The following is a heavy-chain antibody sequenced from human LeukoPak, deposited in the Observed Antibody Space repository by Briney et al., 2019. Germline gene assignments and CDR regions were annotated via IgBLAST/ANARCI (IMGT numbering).Heavy chain of an antibody. V-gene: IGHV1-8*01. D-gene: IGHD3-10*01. Sequence: ASVKVSCKASGHTFTSYDINWVRQATGQGLEWMGWMNPNSGNTGYAQKFQGRVTMTRNTSISTAYMELSSLRSEDTAVYYCARVGPKDLITMVRGVITRYYYYGMDVWGQGTTVTVSS. CDR1: GHTFTSYD. CDR2: MNPNSGNT. CDR3: ARVGPKDLITMVRGVITRYYYYGMDV. J-gene: IGHJ6*02.